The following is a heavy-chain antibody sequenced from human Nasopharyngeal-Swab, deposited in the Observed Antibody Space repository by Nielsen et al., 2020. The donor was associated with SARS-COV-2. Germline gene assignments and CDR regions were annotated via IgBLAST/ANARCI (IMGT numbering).Heavy chain of an antibody. D-gene: IGHD6-19*01. CDR3: ARLAVAGTYDY. CDR1: GGSISSYY. Sequence: SETPSLTCTVSGGSISSYYWSWIRQPPGKGLEWIGYIYYSGSTNYNPSLKSRVTISVDTSKNQFSLKLSSVTAADTAVYYCARLAVAGTYDYWGQGTLVTVSS. V-gene: IGHV4-59*08. CDR2: IYYSGST. J-gene: IGHJ4*02.